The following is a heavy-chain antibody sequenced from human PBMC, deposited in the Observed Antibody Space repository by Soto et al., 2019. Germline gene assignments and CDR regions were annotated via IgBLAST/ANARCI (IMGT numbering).Heavy chain of an antibody. CDR1: GGSISSYY. J-gene: IGHJ6*03. V-gene: IGHV4-59*08. CDR3: ARLTLKVTTPNNFYYYYYMDV. D-gene: IGHD4-4*01. Sequence: PSETLSLTCTVSGGSISSYYWSWIRQPPGKGLEWIGYIYYSGSTNYNPSLKSRVTISVDTSKDQFSLKLSSVTAADTAVYYCARLTLKVTTPNNFYYYYYMDVWGKGTTGT. CDR2: IYYSGST.